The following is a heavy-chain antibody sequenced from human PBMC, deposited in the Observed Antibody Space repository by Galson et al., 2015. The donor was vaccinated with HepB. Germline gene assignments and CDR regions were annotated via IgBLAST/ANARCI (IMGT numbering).Heavy chain of an antibody. V-gene: IGHV4-59*01. CDR3: ARNRGELQQLLGDFYYYGMDV. J-gene: IGHJ6*02. CDR1: GGSISETYY. CDR2: ISSSGIT. D-gene: IGHD3-16*01. Sequence: SETLSLTCTVSGGSISETYYWSWVRQPPGKGLEWIGFISSSGITNYSPSLKSRVTISIHTSENQFSLRLSSVTAADTAVYYRARNRGELQQLLGDFYYYGMDVWGQGTTVTVSS.